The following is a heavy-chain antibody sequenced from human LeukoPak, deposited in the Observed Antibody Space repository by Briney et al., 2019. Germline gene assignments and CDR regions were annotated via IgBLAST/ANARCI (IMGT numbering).Heavy chain of an antibody. CDR1: GFTFSSYA. CDR3: ARDMSGWVGNFDY. V-gene: IGHV3-30-3*01. D-gene: IGHD3-10*02. J-gene: IGHJ4*02. CDR2: ISYDGSNK. Sequence: PGGSLRLSCAASGFTFSSYAMHWVRQAPGKGLEWVTVISYDGSNKYYADSVKGRFTISRDNSKNTLYLQMNSLRAEDTAVYYCARDMSGWVGNFDYWGQGTLVTVSS.